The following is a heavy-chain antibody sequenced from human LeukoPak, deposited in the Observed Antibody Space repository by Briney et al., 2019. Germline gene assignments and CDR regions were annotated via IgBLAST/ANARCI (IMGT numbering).Heavy chain of an antibody. V-gene: IGHV3-21*01. CDR1: GFTFSSYS. J-gene: IGHJ4*02. D-gene: IGHD4-17*01. CDR3: ARGKYGDQYYFDY. CDR2: ISSSSSYI. Sequence: PGGSLRLSCAASGFTFSSYSMNWVRQAPGKGLEWVSSISSSSSYIYYAESVKGRFTISRDNAKNSLYLQMNSLRAEDTAVYYCARGKYGDQYYFDYWGQGTLVTVSS.